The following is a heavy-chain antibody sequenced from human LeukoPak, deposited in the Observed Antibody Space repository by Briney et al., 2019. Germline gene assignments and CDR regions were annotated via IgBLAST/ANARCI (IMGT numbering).Heavy chain of an antibody. CDR2: KNQDASEI. CDR1: GFTLSTYW. CDR3: ATDRDNSDWQKRFDS. V-gene: IGHV3-7*01. D-gene: IGHD2-21*02. Sequence: GGSLRLSCAASGFTLSTYWMNWYRQAPGKGLEWVGNKNQDASEINYVDSVRGRFTISRDNAKNSLHLQMNSLRAEDTAVYYCATDRDNSDWQKRFDSWGQGTLVTVSS. J-gene: IGHJ4*02.